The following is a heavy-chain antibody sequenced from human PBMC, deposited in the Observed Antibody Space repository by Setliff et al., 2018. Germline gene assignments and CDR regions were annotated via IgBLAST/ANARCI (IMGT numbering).Heavy chain of an antibody. V-gene: IGHV5-51*01. D-gene: IGHD6-25*01. Sequence: GESLKISCKASGYSFTTYWIGWVRQMPGKGLEWMGIIYPGDSDTTYSPSFQGQVTISADKSISTVYLQWSSLKASDTAMYYCARRADGYNDFFDSWGQGTLVTVSS. CDR3: ARRADGYNDFFDS. CDR1: GYSFTTYW. J-gene: IGHJ4*02. CDR2: IYPGDSDT.